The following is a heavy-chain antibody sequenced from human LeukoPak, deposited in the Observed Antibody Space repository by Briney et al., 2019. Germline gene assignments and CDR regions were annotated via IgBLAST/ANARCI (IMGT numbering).Heavy chain of an antibody. Sequence: ASVKVSCKASGYTFTSYYTHWVRQAPGQGLEWMGIINPSGGSTSYAQKFQGRVTMTRDTSTSTVYMELSSLRSEDTAVYYCARVVDDFWSGYPRENDYWGQGTLVTVSS. D-gene: IGHD3-3*01. V-gene: IGHV1-46*01. J-gene: IGHJ4*02. CDR1: GYTFTSYY. CDR3: ARVVDDFWSGYPRENDY. CDR2: INPSGGST.